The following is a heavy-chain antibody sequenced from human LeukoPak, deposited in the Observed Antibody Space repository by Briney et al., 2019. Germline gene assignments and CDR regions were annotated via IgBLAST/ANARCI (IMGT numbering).Heavy chain of an antibody. J-gene: IGHJ3*02. CDR1: GFTFSSYG. Sequence: PGASLRLSCAASGFTFSSYGMHWVRQAPGKGLEWVAVIWYDGSNKYYADSVKGRFTISRDNSKNTLYLQMNSLRAEDTAVYYCAKVLDYYDSSGYSDAFDIWGQGTMVIVSS. CDR2: IWYDGSNK. V-gene: IGHV3-33*06. CDR3: AKVLDYYDSSGYSDAFDI. D-gene: IGHD3-22*01.